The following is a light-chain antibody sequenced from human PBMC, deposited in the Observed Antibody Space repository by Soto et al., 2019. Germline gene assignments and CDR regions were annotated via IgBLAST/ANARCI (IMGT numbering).Light chain of an antibody. CDR3: QSYDSSLSAYV. V-gene: IGLV1-40*01. J-gene: IGLJ1*01. Sequence: QSVMTQPPSVSGAPGQRVTISCTGSSSNIGAGYDVHWYHQVPGTAPKLLIYGNTNRPSGVPDRISASKSGTSASLAITGVQAEDEADYYCQSYDSSLSAYVFGTGTMLTVL. CDR2: GNT. CDR1: SSNIGAGYD.